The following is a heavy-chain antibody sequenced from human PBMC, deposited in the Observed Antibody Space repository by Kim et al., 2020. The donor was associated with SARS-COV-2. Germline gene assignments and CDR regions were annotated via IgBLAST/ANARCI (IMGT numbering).Heavy chain of an antibody. D-gene: IGHD3-3*01. Sequence: GGSLRLSCAASGFTFSSYGMHWVRQAPGKGLEWVAVIWYDGSNKYYADSVKGRFTISRDNSKNTLYLQMNSLRAEDTAVYYCAKAESGYRLHADDAFDIWGQGTMVTVSS. J-gene: IGHJ3*02. V-gene: IGHV3-33*06. CDR1: GFTFSSYG. CDR2: IWYDGSNK. CDR3: AKAESGYRLHADDAFDI.